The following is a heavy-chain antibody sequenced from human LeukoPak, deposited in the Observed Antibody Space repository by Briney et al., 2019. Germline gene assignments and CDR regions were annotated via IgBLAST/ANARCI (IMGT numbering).Heavy chain of an antibody. J-gene: IGHJ4*02. CDR1: GYTFTGYY. D-gene: IGHD2-2*01. Sequence: ASVKVSCKASGYTFTGYYMHWVRQAPGQGLEWMGWINPNSGGTNYAQKFQGRVTMTRDTSISTAYMELSRLRSDDTAVYYCARDVEEYCSSTSCYMVDYWGQGTLVTVSS. CDR3: ARDVEEYCSSTSCYMVDY. V-gene: IGHV1-2*02. CDR2: INPNSGGT.